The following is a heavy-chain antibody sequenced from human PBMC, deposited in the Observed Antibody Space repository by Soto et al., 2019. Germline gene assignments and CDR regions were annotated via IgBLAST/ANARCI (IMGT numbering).Heavy chain of an antibody. J-gene: IGHJ4*02. CDR2: IYYVGIT. CDR3: ARQYGGYEYYFDY. Sequence: PSETLSLTCTVSGGSVTSGDYYWSWIRQPPGKGLEWIGYIYYVGITNYNPSLKTRVTISIDTSKKQFSLKLNSAAAADTAVYYCARQYGGYEYYFDYWGQGILVTVSS. V-gene: IGHV4-30-4*01. CDR1: GGSVTSGDYY. D-gene: IGHD5-12*01.